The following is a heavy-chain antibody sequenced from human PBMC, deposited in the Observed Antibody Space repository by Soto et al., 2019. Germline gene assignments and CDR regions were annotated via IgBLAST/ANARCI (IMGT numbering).Heavy chain of an antibody. Sequence: SQTLSLTCAISGDSVSSNSAACNWIRQSPSRGLEWLGRTYYRSKWYKDYAVTVKSRITSNPDTSKNQFSLHLNSVIPDDTAVYYCAREEITTAYNWFDPWGQGTLVTVSS. D-gene: IGHD6-13*01. CDR3: AREEITTAYNWFDP. V-gene: IGHV6-1*01. CDR1: GDSVSSNSAA. CDR2: TYYRSKWYK. J-gene: IGHJ5*02.